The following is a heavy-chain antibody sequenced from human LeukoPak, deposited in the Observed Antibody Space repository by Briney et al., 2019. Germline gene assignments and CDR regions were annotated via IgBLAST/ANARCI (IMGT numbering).Heavy chain of an antibody. Sequence: GGSLRFSCAASGFTFSSYAITWVRQAPGKGLEWVSAVSSNGAKTYYADSVKGRFTISRDDYKNMVFLQMNSLRAEDTAVYYCAKVRWLQFYYFDYWGQGTLVTVSS. CDR2: VSSNGAKT. CDR1: GFTFSSYA. D-gene: IGHD5-24*01. V-gene: IGHV3-23*01. J-gene: IGHJ4*02. CDR3: AKVRWLQFYYFDY.